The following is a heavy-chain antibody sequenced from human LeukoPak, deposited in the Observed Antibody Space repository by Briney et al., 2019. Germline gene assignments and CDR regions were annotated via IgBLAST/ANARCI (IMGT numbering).Heavy chain of an antibody. Sequence: PGGSLRLSCAASGFTFSSYWMSWVRQAPGKGLEWVANIKQDGSEKYYVDSVKGRFTISRDNAKNSLYLQMNSLRAEDTAVYYCARGYTYGFSYYYYYMDVWGKGTTVTVSS. CDR3: ARGYTYGFSYYYYYMDV. CDR1: GFTFSSYW. CDR2: IKQDGSEK. V-gene: IGHV3-7*01. D-gene: IGHD5-18*01. J-gene: IGHJ6*03.